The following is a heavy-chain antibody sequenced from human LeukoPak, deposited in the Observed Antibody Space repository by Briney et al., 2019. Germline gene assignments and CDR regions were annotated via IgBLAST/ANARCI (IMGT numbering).Heavy chain of an antibody. CDR3: ARYDPIPDY. D-gene: IGHD3-3*01. CDR1: GFTFSSYW. CDR2: IKQDGSEK. J-gene: IGHJ4*02. Sequence: GGSLRLSCAASGFTFSSYWMIWVRQAPGKGLEWAANIKQDGSEKYYVDSVKGRFSISRDNAKNSLYLKMNSLRAEDTAVYYCARYDPIPDYWGQGTLVTVSS. V-gene: IGHV3-7*01.